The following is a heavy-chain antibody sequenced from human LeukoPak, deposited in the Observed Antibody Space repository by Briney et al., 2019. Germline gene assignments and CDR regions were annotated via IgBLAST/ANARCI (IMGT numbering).Heavy chain of an antibody. J-gene: IGHJ5*02. Sequence: GASVKVSCKASGYIFTNYYIHWVRQAPGQGLEWMGLINPSNHRTNYAQRFQGRVTMTRDMSTSTVYMELSSLRSEDTAVFYCATGVHVRKYDSNENCFDPWGQGTLVTVSS. CDR1: GYIFTNYY. V-gene: IGHV1-46*01. D-gene: IGHD3-22*01. CDR3: ATGVHVRKYDSNENCFDP. CDR2: INPSNHRT.